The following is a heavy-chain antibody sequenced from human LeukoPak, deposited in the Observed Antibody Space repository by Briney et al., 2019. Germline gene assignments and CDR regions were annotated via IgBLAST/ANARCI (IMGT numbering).Heavy chain of an antibody. Sequence: GGSLRLSCAASGFTFSDYYMSWIRQAPGKGLEWVSYISSSGSTIYYADSVKGRFTISRDNAKNSLYLQMNSLRAEDTAVYYCARDSITMVRGADDAFDIWGQGTMVTVSS. J-gene: IGHJ3*02. CDR2: ISSSGSTI. V-gene: IGHV3-11*01. CDR1: GFTFSDYY. CDR3: ARDSITMVRGADDAFDI. D-gene: IGHD3-10*01.